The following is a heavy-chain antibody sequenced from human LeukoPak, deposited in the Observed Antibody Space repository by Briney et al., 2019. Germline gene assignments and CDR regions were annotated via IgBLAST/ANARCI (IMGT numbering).Heavy chain of an antibody. D-gene: IGHD2-8*01. CDR2: THYSGAT. CDR3: ARVSVIMVYAIFTLDY. Sequence: SETLSLTCTVSGGSISSYYWSWLRQPPGKGLEYIGYTHYSGATNYNPSLKSRVTISLDTSGNQFSLKLSSVTAADTAVYYCARVSVIMVYAIFTLDYWGQGTLVTVSS. J-gene: IGHJ4*02. CDR1: GGSISSYY. V-gene: IGHV4-59*01.